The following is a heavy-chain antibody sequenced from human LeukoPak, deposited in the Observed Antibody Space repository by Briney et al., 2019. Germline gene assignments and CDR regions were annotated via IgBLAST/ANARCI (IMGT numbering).Heavy chain of an antibody. J-gene: IGHJ4*02. Sequence: GASVKVSCKASGYTFTGYYMHWVRQAPGQGLEWMGWINPNSGGTNYAQKFQGRVTMTRDTSISTAYMELSRLRSDDTAVYYCARDSFMLGFGELPYLDYWGQGTLVTVSS. CDR3: ARDSFMLGFGELPYLDY. D-gene: IGHD3-10*01. CDR1: GYTFTGYY. V-gene: IGHV1-2*02. CDR2: INPNSGGT.